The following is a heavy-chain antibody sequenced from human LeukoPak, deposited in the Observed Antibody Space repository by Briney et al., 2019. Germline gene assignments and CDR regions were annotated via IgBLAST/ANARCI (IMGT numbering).Heavy chain of an antibody. CDR2: IYSVGST. Sequence: GGSLRLSCAGSGXAVSSNYMSWVRQAPGKGLEWVSVIYSVGSTYYADSVQGRFTISRDNSKNTLYLQMNSLRAEDTAVYYCARDSGYSFGTPFDYWGQGTLVTVSS. D-gene: IGHD5-18*01. CDR3: ARDSGYSFGTPFDY. J-gene: IGHJ4*02. V-gene: IGHV3-66*01. CDR1: GXAVSSNY.